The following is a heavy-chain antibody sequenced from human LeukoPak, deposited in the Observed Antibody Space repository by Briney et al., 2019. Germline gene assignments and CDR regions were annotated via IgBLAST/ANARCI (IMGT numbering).Heavy chain of an antibody. Sequence: GGSLRLSCAASGFTFSSSAMSWVRQVPGKGLGWVANIKQDGSEKYYVDSVKGRFTISRDNAKNSLYLEMNSLRAEDTAVYYCARKVGDYWGQGTLVTVSS. CDR2: IKQDGSEK. CDR1: GFTFSSSA. J-gene: IGHJ4*02. CDR3: ARKVGDY. V-gene: IGHV3-7*01. D-gene: IGHD3-10*01.